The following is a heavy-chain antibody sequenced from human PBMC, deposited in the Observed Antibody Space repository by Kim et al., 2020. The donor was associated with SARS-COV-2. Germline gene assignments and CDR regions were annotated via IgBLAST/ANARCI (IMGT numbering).Heavy chain of an antibody. D-gene: IGHD6-13*01. J-gene: IGHJ6*02. CDR2: ISAYNGNT. V-gene: IGHV1-18*01. CDR1: GYTFTSYG. CDR3: ARGPVLWGYSSSWSLKDYYYYGMDV. Sequence: ASVKVSCKASGYTFTSYGISWVRQAPGQGLEWMGWISAYNGNTNYAQKLQGRVTMTTDTSTSTAYMELRSLRSDDTAVYYCARGPVLWGYSSSWSLKDYYYYGMDVWGQGTTVTVSS.